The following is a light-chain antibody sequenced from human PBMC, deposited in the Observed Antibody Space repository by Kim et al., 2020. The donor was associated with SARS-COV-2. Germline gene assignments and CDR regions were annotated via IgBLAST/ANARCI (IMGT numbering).Light chain of an antibody. CDR3: QQVNYFPVT. V-gene: IGKV1-12*01. Sequence: ASVGDRVTITCRASQGISSWLAWYRQKPGKAPKLLISAASSLQSGVPSRFSGSGSGTDFILAISSLQPEDSATYYCQQVNYFPVTFGQGTRLEIK. CDR2: AAS. CDR1: QGISSW. J-gene: IGKJ5*01.